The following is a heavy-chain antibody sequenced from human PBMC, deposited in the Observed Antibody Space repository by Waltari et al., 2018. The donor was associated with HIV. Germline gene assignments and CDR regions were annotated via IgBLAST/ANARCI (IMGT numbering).Heavy chain of an antibody. CDR3: AREALTTVDV. CDR2: ISSSGSTI. J-gene: IGHJ6*02. CDR1: GFTFSRYD. D-gene: IGHD4-17*01. V-gene: IGHV3-48*03. Sequence: EVQLVAPGGGLVQPGGSLRLSCAASGFTFSRYDMTWVRQATGKGLEWVSYISSSGSTIYYAGSVKGRFTISRDNAKNSLYLQMNSLRAEDTAVYYCAREALTTVDVWGQGTTVTVSS.